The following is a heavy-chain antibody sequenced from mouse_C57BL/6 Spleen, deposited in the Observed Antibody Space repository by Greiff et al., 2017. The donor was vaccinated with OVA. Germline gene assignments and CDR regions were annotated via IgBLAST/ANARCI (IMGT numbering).Heavy chain of an antibody. CDR2: IDPANGNT. Sequence: VQLQQSVAELVRPGASVKLSCTASGFNIKNTYMHWVKQRPEQGLEWIGRIDPANGNTKYAPKFQGQSTITADTSSNTAYLQLSSLTSEDTAIEYWARSIYDGPLGLYAMDYWGQGTSVTVSS. D-gene: IGHD2-3*01. J-gene: IGHJ4*01. CDR1: GFNIKNTY. V-gene: IGHV14-3*01. CDR3: ARSIYDGPLGLYAMDY.